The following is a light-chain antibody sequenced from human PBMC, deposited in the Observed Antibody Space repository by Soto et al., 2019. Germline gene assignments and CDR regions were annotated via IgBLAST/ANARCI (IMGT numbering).Light chain of an antibody. CDR2: GAS. J-gene: IGKJ4*01. Sequence: EIVLTQSPGTLSLSPGERATLSCRASQSVSSSYLAWYQQKPGQAPRLLIYGASSRATGIPDRLSGSGSGTDFTLTISRLEPEDFAVYYCQQCGISPVALTFGGGTKGEIK. CDR1: QSVSSSY. CDR3: QQCGISPVALT. V-gene: IGKV3-20*01.